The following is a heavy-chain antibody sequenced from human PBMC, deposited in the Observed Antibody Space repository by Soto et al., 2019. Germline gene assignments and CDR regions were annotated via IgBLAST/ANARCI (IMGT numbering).Heavy chain of an antibody. V-gene: IGHV1-18*04. D-gene: IGHD3-3*01. CDR3: AAGRGAITIFGVVRMDV. CDR2: ISAYNGNT. J-gene: IGHJ6*02. CDR1: GYTFTSYG. Sequence: QVQLVQSGAEVKKPGASVKVSCKASGYTFTSYGIGWVRQAPGQGLEWMGWISAYNGNTNYAQKLQGRVTMTTDTSTSTAYMELRSLRSDDTAAYYCAAGRGAITIFGVVRMDVWGQGTTVTVSS.